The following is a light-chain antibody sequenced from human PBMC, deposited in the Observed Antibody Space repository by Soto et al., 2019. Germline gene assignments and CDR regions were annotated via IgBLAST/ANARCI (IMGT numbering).Light chain of an antibody. CDR1: NSNIGAGYD. Sequence: QAVVTQPPSVSGAPGQRVTISCTGSNSNIGAGYDLHWYQQFPGAAPKLLIFAYTNRPSGVLDRFSGSKSGTSASLAITGLQADDEADYYCQSFDSSLTAWVFGGGTKLTVL. CDR2: AYT. CDR3: QSFDSSLTAWV. J-gene: IGLJ3*02. V-gene: IGLV1-40*01.